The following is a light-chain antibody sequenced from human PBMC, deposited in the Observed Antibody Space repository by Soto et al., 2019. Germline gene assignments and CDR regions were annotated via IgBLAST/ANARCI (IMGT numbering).Light chain of an antibody. CDR3: HQYDSWT. CDR1: QTVRNNY. Sequence: LTHSPGTLSLAKGERATLSCRASQTVRNNYLAWYQQKPGQAPRLLIYDASSRATGIPDRFSGSGSGTDFTLTISSLQSEDFAVYYCHQYDSWTFGQGTKVDI. J-gene: IGKJ1*01. V-gene: IGKV3-20*01. CDR2: DAS.